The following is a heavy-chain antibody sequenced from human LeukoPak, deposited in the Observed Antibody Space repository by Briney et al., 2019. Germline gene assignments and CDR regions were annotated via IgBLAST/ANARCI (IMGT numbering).Heavy chain of an antibody. D-gene: IGHD2-15*01. CDR2: INIDGNFT. CDR1: GFTISSHW. V-gene: IGHV3-74*01. CDR3: ARGGGGSINFNWFDP. Sequence: GGSLRLSCAASGFTISSHWMHWVRQVPGKGLMCVSRINIDGNFTSYADSVKGRFTISRDNAKNTLYLQMNSLRVEDTAVYYCARGGGGSINFNWFDPWGQGTLVTVSS. J-gene: IGHJ5*02.